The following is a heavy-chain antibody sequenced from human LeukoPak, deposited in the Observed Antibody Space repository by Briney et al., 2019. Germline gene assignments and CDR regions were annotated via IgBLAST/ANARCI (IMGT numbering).Heavy chain of an antibody. CDR1: GFAFSDSY. CDR3: ATDRYHGSGSFFSFDN. D-gene: IGHD3-10*01. V-gene: IGHV3-11*01. CDR2: ISDTSANI. J-gene: IGHJ4*02. Sequence: GGSLRLSCAASGFAFSDSYMSWFRRAPGKGLQWVSYISDTSANIYYGDSVKGRFTISRDNAKNSLFLRMSSLRAEDTAVYYCATDRYHGSGSFFSFDNWGQGTLVTVSS.